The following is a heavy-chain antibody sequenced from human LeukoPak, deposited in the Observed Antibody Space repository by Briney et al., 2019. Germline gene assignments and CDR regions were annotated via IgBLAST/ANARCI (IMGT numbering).Heavy chain of an antibody. D-gene: IGHD1-26*01. CDR2: ISYDGSNK. CDR1: GFTFSTYG. CDR3: AKGPGGIYHD. Sequence: GGSLRLSCAASGFTFSTYGMHWVRQEPGKGLEWVAVISYDGSNKYYADSVKGRFTISRDNSKSTLYLQMNSLRAEDTAVYYCAKGPGGIYHDWGQGTLVTVSS. J-gene: IGHJ4*02. V-gene: IGHV3-30*12.